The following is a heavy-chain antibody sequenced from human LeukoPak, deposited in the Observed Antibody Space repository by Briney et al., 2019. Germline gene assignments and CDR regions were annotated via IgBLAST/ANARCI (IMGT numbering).Heavy chain of an antibody. V-gene: IGHV3-21*06. CDR1: GFTFSSYA. CDR3: ARDGHSYGFFDY. D-gene: IGHD5-18*01. Sequence: GGSLRLSCAASGFTFSSYAMSWVRQAPGKGLEWVSSISGRSSSIHYADSVKGRFTTSRDNAKNLLYLQMNSLRDEDTAVYYCARDGHSYGFFDYWGQGTLVIVSS. CDR2: ISGRSSSI. J-gene: IGHJ4*02.